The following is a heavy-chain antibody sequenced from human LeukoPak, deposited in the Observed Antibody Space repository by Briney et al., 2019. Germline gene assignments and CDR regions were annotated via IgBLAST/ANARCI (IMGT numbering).Heavy chain of an antibody. CDR1: GGSISSYY. CDR3: ARHVSSH. Sequence: SETLSLTCTVSGGSISSYYWSWIRQPPGKGLEWIGYIYYSGSTNYNPSLKSRVTISVDTSKNQFSLKLSSVTAADTAVYYCARHVSSHWGQGTLVTVSS. D-gene: IGHD2-8*01. J-gene: IGHJ4*02. CDR2: IYYSGST. V-gene: IGHV4-59*08.